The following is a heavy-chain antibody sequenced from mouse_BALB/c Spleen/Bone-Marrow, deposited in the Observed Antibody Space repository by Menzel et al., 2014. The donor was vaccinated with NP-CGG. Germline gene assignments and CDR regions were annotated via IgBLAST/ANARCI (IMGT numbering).Heavy chain of an antibody. Sequence: GQLVESGAELVRPGTSVKVSCKASGYAFTNYLIEWVKQRPGQGLEWIGVINPGSGGTNYNEKFKGKATLTADKSSSTAYMQLSSLTSDDSAVYFCARWDYAMDYWAQGSSVTVS. CDR2: INPGSGGT. J-gene: IGHJ4*01. V-gene: IGHV1-54*03. CDR3: ARWDYAMDY. CDR1: GYAFTNYL.